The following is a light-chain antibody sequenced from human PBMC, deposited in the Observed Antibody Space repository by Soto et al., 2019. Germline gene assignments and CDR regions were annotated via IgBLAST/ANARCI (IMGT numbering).Light chain of an antibody. CDR1: RSLLKANGYTY. CDR2: LGY. Sequence: DIVITQSPLSLTVTPREPASISCSSSRSLLKANGYTYFHWFLQKPGQSPQLLIYLGYNRAPGVPDRFSGTGSGTDFTLKISRVEAEDVGVYYCMQTLESRTFGQGTKVDIK. J-gene: IGKJ1*01. CDR3: MQTLESRT. V-gene: IGKV2-28*01.